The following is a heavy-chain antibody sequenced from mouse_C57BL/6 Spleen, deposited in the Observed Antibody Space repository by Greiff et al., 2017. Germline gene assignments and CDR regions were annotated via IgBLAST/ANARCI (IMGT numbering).Heavy chain of an antibody. D-gene: IGHD1-1*01. J-gene: IGHJ1*03. CDR2: IDPEDGET. CDR1: GFNIKDYY. V-gene: IGHV14-2*01. Sequence: EVKLQESGAELVKPGASVKLSCTASGFNIKDYYMHWVKQRTEQGLEWIGRIDPEDGETKYAPKFPGEATITADTSSNTAYLQLSSLTSEDTAVYYGTRRHYGSKYFDVWGTGTTVTVSS. CDR3: TRRHYGSKYFDV.